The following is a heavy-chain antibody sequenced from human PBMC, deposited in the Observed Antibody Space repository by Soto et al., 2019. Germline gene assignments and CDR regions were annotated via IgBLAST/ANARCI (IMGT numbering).Heavy chain of an antibody. CDR1: GDTFGSYA. CDR2: IIPIPGTA. D-gene: IGHD2-2*01. Sequence: QVQLVQSGAEVKKPGSSVKVSCKASGDTFGSYAISWVRQAPRQGLEWMGGIIPIPGTANYAQKFQGRVTIAADESTSTAYMELSSLRSEDTAVYYCARSQGSSTSLEIYYYYYYGMDVWGQGTTVTVSS. V-gene: IGHV1-69*01. CDR3: ARSQGSSTSLEIYYYYYYGMDV. J-gene: IGHJ6*02.